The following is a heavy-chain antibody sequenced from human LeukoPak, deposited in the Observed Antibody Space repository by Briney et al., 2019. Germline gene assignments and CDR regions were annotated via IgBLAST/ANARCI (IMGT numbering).Heavy chain of an antibody. V-gene: IGHV1-46*01. CDR1: GYTFTSYY. CDR3: ARECGGDCYSRSYYYYYYMDV. Sequence: GASVKVSCKASGYTFTSYYMHWVRQAPRQGLEWMGIINPSGGSTSYAQKFQGRVTMTRDTSTSTVYMDLSSLRSEDTAVYYCARECGGDCYSRSYYYYYYMDVWGKGTTVTISS. D-gene: IGHD2-21*02. CDR2: INPSGGST. J-gene: IGHJ6*03.